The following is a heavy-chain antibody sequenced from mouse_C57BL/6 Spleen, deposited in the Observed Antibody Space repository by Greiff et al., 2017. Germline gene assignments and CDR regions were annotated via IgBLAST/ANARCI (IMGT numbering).Heavy chain of an antibody. D-gene: IGHD1-1*01. V-gene: IGHV1-50*01. CDR3: ARPHYDGSSYAMDY. J-gene: IGHJ4*01. CDR2: IDPSDSYT. CDR1: GYTFTSYW. Sequence: VQLQQPGAELVKPGASVKLSCKASGYTFTSYWMQWVKQRPGQGLEWIGEIDPSDSYTNYNQKFKGKATLTVDTSSSTAYMQLSSLTSEDSAVYYCARPHYDGSSYAMDYWGQGTSVTVSS.